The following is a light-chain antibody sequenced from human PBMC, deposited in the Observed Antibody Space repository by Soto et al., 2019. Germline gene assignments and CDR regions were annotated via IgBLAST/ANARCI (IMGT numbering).Light chain of an antibody. CDR1: QSISSY. J-gene: IGKJ1*01. Sequence: DIQMTQSPSSLSASVGDRVTITCRASQSISSYLNWYQQKPGKAPKLLIYAASSLQSGVTSRFSRGGSGTDFTLTISSLQPEDFATYYCQQSYSTWTFGQGTKVEIK. V-gene: IGKV1-39*01. CDR2: AAS. CDR3: QQSYSTWT.